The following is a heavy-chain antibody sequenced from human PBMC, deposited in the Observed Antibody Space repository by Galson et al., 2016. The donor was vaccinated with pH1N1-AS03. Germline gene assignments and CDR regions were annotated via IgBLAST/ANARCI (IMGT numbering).Heavy chain of an antibody. Sequence: SVKVSCKASGYTFTNYYMHWVRRAPGQGLEWMGIINPSGDNTTYAQKFQGRVTMPRDTSTSTVYMELSSLRSEDTAVYYCARGAFVYVWGSYPLDYWGQGTLVTVSS. D-gene: IGHD3-16*02. V-gene: IGHV1-46*01. J-gene: IGHJ4*02. CDR1: GYTFTNYY. CDR2: INPSGDNT. CDR3: ARGAFVYVWGSYPLDY.